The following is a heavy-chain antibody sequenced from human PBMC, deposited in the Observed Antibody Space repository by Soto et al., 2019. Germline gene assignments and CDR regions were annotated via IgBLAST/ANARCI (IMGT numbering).Heavy chain of an antibody. CDR1: GFTFSSYV. V-gene: IGHV3-23*01. CDR3: TRGDYGSGGGIDY. D-gene: IGHD3-10*01. J-gene: IGHJ4*02. Sequence: EVQLLESGGGLVQPGGSLRLSCAASGFTFSSYVMSWVRQAPGKGLEWVSSIRGSGGSTYYEDSVKGRFTISRDNSQNPQYLQLNSLRAEDTAVYYCTRGDYGSGGGIDYWGRGTLVTVSS. CDR2: IRGSGGST.